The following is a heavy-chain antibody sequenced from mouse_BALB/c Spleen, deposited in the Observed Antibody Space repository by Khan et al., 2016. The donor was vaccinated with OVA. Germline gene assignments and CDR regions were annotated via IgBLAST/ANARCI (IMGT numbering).Heavy chain of an antibody. Sequence: QVQLKESGPGLVAPSQSLSITCTVSGFSLSRYNIHWVRQPPGKGLAWLGMIWGGGGTDYNSTLKIRLSISKDNSKSQVFLKMNSLQTDDTAMYYCARAYYRYDGDYAKDYWGQGTSVTVSS. D-gene: IGHD2-14*01. J-gene: IGHJ4*01. CDR3: ARAYYRYDGDYAKDY. V-gene: IGHV2-6-4*01. CDR1: GFSLSRYN. CDR2: IWGGGGT.